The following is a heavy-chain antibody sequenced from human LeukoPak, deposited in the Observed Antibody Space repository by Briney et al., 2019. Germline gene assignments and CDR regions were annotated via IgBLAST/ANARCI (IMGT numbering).Heavy chain of an antibody. D-gene: IGHD6-19*01. V-gene: IGHV4-39*07. Sequence: SETLSLTCTVSGGSISSSSYYWGWIRQPPGKGLEWIGSIYYSGSTYYNPSLKSRVTISVDTSKNQFSLKPSSVTAADTAVYYCARVQRPGSSGWYPSSYYFDYWGQRTLVTVSS. CDR1: GGSISSSSYY. CDR3: ARVQRPGSSGWYPSSYYFDY. J-gene: IGHJ4*02. CDR2: IYYSGST.